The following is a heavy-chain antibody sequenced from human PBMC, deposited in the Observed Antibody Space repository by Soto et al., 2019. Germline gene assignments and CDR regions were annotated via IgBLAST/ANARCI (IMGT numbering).Heavy chain of an antibody. CDR3: ARTYGASRGCFDY. CDR2: IDWDDDK. V-gene: IGHV2-70*11. J-gene: IGHJ4*02. CDR1: GFSLSTSGMC. Sequence: SGPTLVNPTQTLTLTCTFSGFSLSTSGMCVNWIRQPPGKTLEWLGRIDWDDDKYYSTSLKTRLTFYKDTSKNQVVLTMTNVGPVDTGTYYCARTYGASRGCFDYWGQGALVTVSS. D-gene: IGHD3-10*01.